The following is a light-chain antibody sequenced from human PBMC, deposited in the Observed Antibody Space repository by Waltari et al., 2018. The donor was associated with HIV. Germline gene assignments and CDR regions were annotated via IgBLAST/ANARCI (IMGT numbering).Light chain of an antibody. CDR3: QQYGSSPYT. CDR2: GAS. J-gene: IGKJ2*01. CDR1: QSVSSSY. V-gene: IGKV3-20*01. Sequence: EIVFTQSPGTLSLSPGERATLSCRARQSVSSSYLAWYQQKPGQAPRLLIYGASSRATGIPDRFRCSGSGTDFTLTISRLEPEDFAVYYCQQYGSSPYTFGQGTKLEIK.